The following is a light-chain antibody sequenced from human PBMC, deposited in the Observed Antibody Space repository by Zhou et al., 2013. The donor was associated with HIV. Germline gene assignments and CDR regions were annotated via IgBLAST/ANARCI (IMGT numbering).Light chain of an antibody. Sequence: DIQMTQSPSTVSASVGDRVTITCRATQNINSWLAWYQQKPGKAPKVLIYKTSILEDGRPSRFSGSGSGTEFTLTISSLQPEDPAVYYCQQYNNWPPHLTFGQGTKVEI. J-gene: IGKJ1*01. CDR2: KTS. CDR3: QQYNNWPPHLT. CDR1: QNINSW. V-gene: IGKV1-5*03.